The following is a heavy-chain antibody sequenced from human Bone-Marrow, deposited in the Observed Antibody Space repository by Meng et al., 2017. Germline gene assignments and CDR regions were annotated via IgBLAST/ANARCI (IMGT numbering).Heavy chain of an antibody. CDR1: CYTFTSYV. V-gene: IGHV1-18*01. D-gene: IGHD6-19*01. CDR2: ISAYNGNT. J-gene: IGHJ3*02. CDR3: ARDHPRIAVAGDAFDI. Sequence: QGPLGQFGGEGKKPGAPVKVSCKAHCYTFTSYVISWVRTAPGQGLEWMGWISAYNGNTNYAQKLQGRVTMTTDTSTSTAYMELRSLRSEDTAVYYCARDHPRIAVAGDAFDIWGQGTMVTVSS.